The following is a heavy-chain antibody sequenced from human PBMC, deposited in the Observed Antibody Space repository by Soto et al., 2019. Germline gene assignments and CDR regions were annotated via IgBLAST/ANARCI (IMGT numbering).Heavy chain of an antibody. CDR2: IIPIFGTA. Sequence: QVQLVQSGAEVKKPGSSVKVSCKASGGTFSSYAISWVRQAPGQGLEWMGGIIPIFGTANYAQKFQGRVTITADESTSKAYMELSSLSTEDTGVFYCARDQAEYFQHWGQGTLVTVSS. CDR3: ARDQAEYFQH. CDR1: GGTFSSYA. J-gene: IGHJ1*01. V-gene: IGHV1-69*01.